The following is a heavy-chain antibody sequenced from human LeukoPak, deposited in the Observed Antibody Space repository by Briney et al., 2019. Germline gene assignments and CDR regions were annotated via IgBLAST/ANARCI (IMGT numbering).Heavy chain of an antibody. J-gene: IGHJ4*02. CDR1: GFTFNFHA. V-gene: IGHV3-30-3*01. CDR3: ASSRDGYNFHY. Sequence: GRSLRLSCTASGFTFNFHAMHWVRQAPGKGLEWVALMSYDGNNKYYADSVKGRFTISRDNAKNSLYLQMNSLRAEDTAVYYCASSRDGYNFHYWGQGTLVTVSS. CDR2: MSYDGNNK. D-gene: IGHD5-24*01.